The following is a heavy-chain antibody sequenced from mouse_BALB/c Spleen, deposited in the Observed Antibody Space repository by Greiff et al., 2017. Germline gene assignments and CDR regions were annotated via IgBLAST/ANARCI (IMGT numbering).Heavy chain of an antibody. CDR3: ARRAYGSSYWFAY. CDR2: ISSGSSTI. Sequence: EVKLVESGGGLVQPGGSRKLSCAASGFTFSSFGMHWVRQAPEKGLEWVAYISSGSSTIYYADTVKGRFTISRDNPKNTLFLQMTSLRSEDTAMYYCARRAYGSSYWFAYWGQGTLVTVSA. CDR1: GFTFSSFG. V-gene: IGHV5-17*02. J-gene: IGHJ3*01. D-gene: IGHD1-1*01.